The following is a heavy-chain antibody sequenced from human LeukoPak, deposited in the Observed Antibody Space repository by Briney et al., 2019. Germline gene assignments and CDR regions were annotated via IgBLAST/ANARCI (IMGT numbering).Heavy chain of an antibody. CDR1: GYTFTSYG. D-gene: IGHD2-2*01. V-gene: IGHV1-2*02. CDR3: ARDYCSSTSCYSWFDP. Sequence: ASVKVSCKASGYTFTSYGISWVRQAPGQGLEWMGWINPSSGGTNYAQKFQGRVTMTRDTSISTAYMELSRLRSDDTAVYYCARDYCSSTSCYSWFDPWGQGTLVTVSS. J-gene: IGHJ5*02. CDR2: INPSSGGT.